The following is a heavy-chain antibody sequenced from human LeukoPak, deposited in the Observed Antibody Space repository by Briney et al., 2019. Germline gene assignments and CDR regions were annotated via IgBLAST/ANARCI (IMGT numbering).Heavy chain of an antibody. V-gene: IGHV4-39*01. CDR1: GGSISSYY. Sequence: SETLSLTCTVYGGSISSYYWSWIRQPPGKGLEWIGSIYYSGSTYYNPSLKSRVTISVDTSKNQFSLKLSSVTAADTAVYYCARQTGSGLFTLPGGQGTLVTVSS. CDR2: IYYSGST. D-gene: IGHD3/OR15-3a*01. J-gene: IGHJ4*02. CDR3: ARQTGSGLFTLP.